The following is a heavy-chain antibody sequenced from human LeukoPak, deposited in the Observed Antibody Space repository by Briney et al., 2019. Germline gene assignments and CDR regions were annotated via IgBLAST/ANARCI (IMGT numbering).Heavy chain of an antibody. Sequence: ASVKVSCKASGYTFTTYGISWVRQAPGQGLEWMGWIGPYSGNTNYAQKVQGRVTMTTDTSTSTAYMELRSLRSDDTAVYYCARDHNCSGGSCYSVLWDHWGQGTLVTVSS. J-gene: IGHJ4*02. CDR2: IGPYSGNT. CDR1: GYTFTTYG. CDR3: ARDHNCSGGSCYSVLWDH. V-gene: IGHV1-18*01. D-gene: IGHD2-15*01.